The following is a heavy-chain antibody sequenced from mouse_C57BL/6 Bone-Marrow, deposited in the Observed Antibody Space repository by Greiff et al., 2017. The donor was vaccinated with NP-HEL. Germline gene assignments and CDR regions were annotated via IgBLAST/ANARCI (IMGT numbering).Heavy chain of an antibody. CDR2: IWSDGST. D-gene: IGHD2-4*01. Sequence: VKLMESGPGLVAPSQSLSITCTVSGFSLTSYGVHWVRQPPGKGLEWLVVIWSDGSTTYNSALKSRLSISKDNSKSQVFLKMNSLQTDDTAMYYCARHSRYDYPYYYAMDYWGQGTSVTVSS. V-gene: IGHV2-6-1*01. J-gene: IGHJ4*01. CDR3: ARHSRYDYPYYYAMDY. CDR1: GFSLTSYG.